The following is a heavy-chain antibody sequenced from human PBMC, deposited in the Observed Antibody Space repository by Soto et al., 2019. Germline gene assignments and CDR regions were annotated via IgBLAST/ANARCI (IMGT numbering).Heavy chain of an antibody. D-gene: IGHD5-18*01. V-gene: IGHV4-59*01. Sequence: QVQLQESGPGLVKPSETLSLTCTVSGGSISSYYWSWIRQPPGKGLEWIGYIYYSGSTNYNPSLKSRVTISVDTSKNQFSLKLSSVTAADTAVYYCARSAAMETLDYWGQGTLVTVSS. CDR3: ARSAAMETLDY. J-gene: IGHJ4*02. CDR1: GGSISSYY. CDR2: IYYSGST.